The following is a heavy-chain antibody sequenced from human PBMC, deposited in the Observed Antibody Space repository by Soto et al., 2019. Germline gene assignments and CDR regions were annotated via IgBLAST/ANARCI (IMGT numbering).Heavy chain of an antibody. V-gene: IGHV3-23*01. Sequence: GGSLRLSCAASGFTFSSYAMSWVRQAPGKGLEWVSAISGSGGSTYYADSVKGRFTISRDNSKNTLYLQMNSLRAEDTAVYYCAKVGKVRGVIVGVQHIWGQGTLVTVSS. CDR3: AKVGKVRGVIVGVQHI. CDR1: GFTFSSYA. CDR2: ISGSGGST. D-gene: IGHD3-10*01. J-gene: IGHJ4*02.